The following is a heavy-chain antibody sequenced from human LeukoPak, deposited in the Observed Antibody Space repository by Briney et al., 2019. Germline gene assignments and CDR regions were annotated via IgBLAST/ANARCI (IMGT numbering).Heavy chain of an antibody. CDR3: ARPELVTRTFDL. CDR1: GGSISNVAYY. J-gene: IGHJ3*01. V-gene: IGHV4-31*03. Sequence: ASETLSLTCSVSGGSISNVAYYWSWIRQDPGKGLEWIGYIYHSGSTYYNPPLKRRVAISVDTSKNQFSVRLSSVTAADTAVYYCARPELVTRTFDLWGQGTMVTVSS. CDR2: IYHSGST. D-gene: IGHD2-21*02.